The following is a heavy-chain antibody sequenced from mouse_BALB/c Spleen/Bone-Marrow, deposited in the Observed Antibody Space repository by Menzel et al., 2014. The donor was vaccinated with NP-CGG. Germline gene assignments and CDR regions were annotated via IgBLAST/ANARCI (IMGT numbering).Heavy chain of an antibody. J-gene: IGHJ4*01. CDR1: GYSITSGYS. V-gene: IGHV3-1*02. CDR2: IHYSGST. D-gene: IGHD3-3*01. Sequence: VQLQQSGPDLVKPSQSLSLTCTVTGYSITSGYSWHWIRQFPGNNLEWMGYIHYSGSTGHNPSLKSRISITRDTSKNQFFLQLNSVTTEYTATYYCARRGDRLYAMDYWGQGTSVTVSS. CDR3: ARRGDRLYAMDY.